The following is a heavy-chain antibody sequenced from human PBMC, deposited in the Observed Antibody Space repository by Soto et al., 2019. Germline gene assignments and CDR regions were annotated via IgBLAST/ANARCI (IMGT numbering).Heavy chain of an antibody. J-gene: IGHJ5*02. CDR3: AREGALKPVSS. CDR1: GFTFSNYN. V-gene: IGHV3-21*01. Sequence: GGSLRLSCVASGFTFSNYNMNWVRQAPGKGQEWVSHISGTSVYIHYADSVKGRFTISRDNAKSSVYLQMDSLRVEDTAVYYCAREGALKPVSSWGQGALVTVSS. CDR2: ISGTSVYI.